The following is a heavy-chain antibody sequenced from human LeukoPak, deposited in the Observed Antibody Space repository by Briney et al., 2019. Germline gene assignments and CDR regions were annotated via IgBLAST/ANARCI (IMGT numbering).Heavy chain of an antibody. J-gene: IGHJ1*01. Sequence: SGGSLRLCCAASGFTFSDYYMSWIRQAPGKGLEWVSYISSSGNTIYYADSVKGRFTISRDNAKNSLYLQMNSLRAEDTAVYYCARSTRRDSEIALAEYFQHWGQGTLVTVSS. V-gene: IGHV3-11*01. CDR2: ISSSGNTI. CDR3: ARSTRRDSEIALAEYFQH. D-gene: IGHD1-26*01. CDR1: GFTFSDYY.